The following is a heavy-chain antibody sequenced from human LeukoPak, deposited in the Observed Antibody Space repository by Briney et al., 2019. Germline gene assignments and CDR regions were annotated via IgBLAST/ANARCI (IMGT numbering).Heavy chain of an antibody. J-gene: IGHJ4*02. CDR2: ITTGRGET. CDR1: GYTFTDYA. V-gene: IGHV1-3*03. CDR3: ARGGKQWRGGNYFDS. Sequence: GASVKVSCKASGYTFTDYALHWVRQAPGQSLEWMGWITTGRGETRYSQEFQRRITFTRDTSASTVYMDLSDLRPEDTAVYYCARGGKQWRGGNYFDSWGQGTLVAVSS. D-gene: IGHD6-19*01.